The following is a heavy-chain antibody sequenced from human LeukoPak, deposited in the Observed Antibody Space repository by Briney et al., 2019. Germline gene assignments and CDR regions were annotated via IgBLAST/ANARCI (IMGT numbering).Heavy chain of an antibody. CDR1: GYTFTSYG. Sequence: VASVKVSCKASGYTFTSYGISWVRQAPGQGLEWMGWISAYNGNTNYAQKLQGRVTMTTDTSTSTAYMGLRSLRSDDTAVYYCARDIMITFGGVIAPYYWGQGTLVTVSS. D-gene: IGHD3-16*02. V-gene: IGHV1-18*01. J-gene: IGHJ4*02. CDR3: ARDIMITFGGVIAPYY. CDR2: ISAYNGNT.